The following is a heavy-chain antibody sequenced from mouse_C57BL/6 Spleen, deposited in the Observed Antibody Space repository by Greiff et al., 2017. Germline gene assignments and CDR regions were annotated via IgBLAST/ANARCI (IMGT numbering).Heavy chain of an antibody. V-gene: IGHV3-6*01. CDR2: ISYDGSN. CDR3: AGDGFAY. J-gene: IGHJ3*01. CDR1: GYSITSGYY. Sequence: VQLQQSGPGLVKPSQSLSLTCSVTGYSITSGYYWNWIRQFPGNKLEWMGYISYDGSNNYNPSLKNRISITRDTSKNQFFLKLNSVTTEDTATYYCAGDGFAYWGQGTLVTVSA.